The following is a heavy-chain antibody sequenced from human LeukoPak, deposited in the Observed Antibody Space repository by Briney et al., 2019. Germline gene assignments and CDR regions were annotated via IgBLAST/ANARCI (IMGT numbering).Heavy chain of an antibody. J-gene: IGHJ6*02. Sequence: ASVKVSFKASGYTFTSYYMHWVRQAPGQGLEWMGIINPSGGSTSYAQKFQGRVTMTRDTSTSTVYMELSSLRSEDTAVYYCARDRAIIVVLFYFGMDVWGQGTTVTVSS. CDR2: INPSGGST. CDR1: GYTFTSYY. V-gene: IGHV1-46*01. D-gene: IGHD3-22*01. CDR3: ARDRAIIVVLFYFGMDV.